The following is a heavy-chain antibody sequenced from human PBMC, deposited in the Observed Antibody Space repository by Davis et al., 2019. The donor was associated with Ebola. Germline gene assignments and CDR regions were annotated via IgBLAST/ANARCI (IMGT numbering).Heavy chain of an antibody. CDR3: ARGTDGYNPGGYFDS. CDR1: GYSFTSYW. J-gene: IGHJ4*02. D-gene: IGHD5-24*01. V-gene: IGHV5-51*01. CDR2: IFPGDSDT. Sequence: GESLKISCKGSGYSFTSYWNVWVRQMPGKGQECMGIIFPGDSDTRYSPSFQGQVTISADKSINTAYLQWSSLKASDTAIYYCARGTDGYNPGGYFDSWGQGTLVTVSS.